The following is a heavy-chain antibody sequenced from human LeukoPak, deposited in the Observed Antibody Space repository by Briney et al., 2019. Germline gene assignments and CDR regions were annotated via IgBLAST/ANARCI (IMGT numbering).Heavy chain of an antibody. CDR2: ISFSDNTI. CDR1: GFTFSDYY. J-gene: IGHJ4*02. V-gene: IGHV3-11*04. CDR3: AGTNSGSYI. D-gene: IGHD1-26*01. Sequence: PGGSLRLSCVASGFTFSDYYMSWIRQAPGKGLEWVSYISFSDNTIYYADSVKGRFTISRDNAKNSLYLQMNSLRAEDTAVYYCAGTNSGSYIWGQGTLVTVSS.